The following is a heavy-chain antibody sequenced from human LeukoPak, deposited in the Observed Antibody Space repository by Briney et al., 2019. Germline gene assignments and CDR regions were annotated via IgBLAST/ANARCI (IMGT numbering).Heavy chain of an antibody. J-gene: IGHJ5*02. Sequence: SETLSLTCAVYGGSFSGYYWSWIRQPPGKGLEWIGVINHSGSTNYNPSLKSRVTISVDTSKNQFSLKLSSVTAADTAVYYCARAGKVVPAAIAFDNWFDPWGQGTLVTVSS. CDR2: INHSGST. V-gene: IGHV4-34*01. CDR1: GGSFSGYY. CDR3: ARAGKVVPAAIAFDNWFDP. D-gene: IGHD2-2*02.